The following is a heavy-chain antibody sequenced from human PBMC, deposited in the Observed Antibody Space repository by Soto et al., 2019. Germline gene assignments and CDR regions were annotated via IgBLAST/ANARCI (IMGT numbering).Heavy chain of an antibody. CDR2: ISSSSSTI. V-gene: IGHV3-48*02. D-gene: IGHD3-22*01. CDR1: EFTFRSYS. J-gene: IGHJ3*02. Sequence: PGGPLRLSSAASEFTFRSYSMNWVRQAPGKGLEWVSYISSSSSTIYYADSVKGRFTISRDNAKNSLYLQMNSLRDEDTAVYYCARGPPYYYDSSGYYRDAFDIWGQGTMVTVSS. CDR3: ARGPPYYYDSSGYYRDAFDI.